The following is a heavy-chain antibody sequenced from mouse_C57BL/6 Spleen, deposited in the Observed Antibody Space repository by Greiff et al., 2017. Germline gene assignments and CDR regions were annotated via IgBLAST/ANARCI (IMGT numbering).Heavy chain of an antibody. D-gene: IGHD3-2*02. J-gene: IGHJ3*01. V-gene: IGHV1-80*01. CDR1: GYEFSSYW. CDR3: ARQTGQATSLLAY. CDR2: IYPGDGDT. Sequence: VQLQQSGAELVKPGASVKISCKASGYEFSSYWMNWVKQRPGKGLEWIGQIYPGDGDTNYNGKFKGKATMTADKSSSTAYMQLSSLTSEDSAVCFCARQTGQATSLLAYWGQGTLVTVSA.